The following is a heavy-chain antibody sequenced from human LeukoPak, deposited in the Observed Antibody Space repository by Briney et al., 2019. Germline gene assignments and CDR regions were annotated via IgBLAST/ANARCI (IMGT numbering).Heavy chain of an antibody. CDR3: AKSHPRGMATIRAGSRWFDP. J-gene: IGHJ5*02. CDR1: GGSFSGYY. D-gene: IGHD5-24*01. Sequence: SETLSLTCAVYGGSFSGYYWSWIRQPSGKGLEWIGEINHSGSTNYNPSLKSRVTISVDTSKNQFSLKLSSVTAADTAVYYCAKSHPRGMATIRAGSRWFDPWGQGTLVTVSS. V-gene: IGHV4-34*01. CDR2: INHSGST.